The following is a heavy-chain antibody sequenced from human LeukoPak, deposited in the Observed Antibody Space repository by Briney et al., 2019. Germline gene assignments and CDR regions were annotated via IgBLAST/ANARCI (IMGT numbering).Heavy chain of an antibody. CDR1: GASISSGDYF. D-gene: IGHD4-11*01. Sequence: SETLSLTCSVSGASISSGDYFWTWIRQHPGKGLEWIGYIHYSGSTYYNPSLRSRMIISVDTSKNQFSLKLSSVTAADTAVYYCARGSELTKNWFDPWGQGTLVTVSS. V-gene: IGHV4-31*03. J-gene: IGHJ5*02. CDR3: ARGSELTKNWFDP. CDR2: IHYSGST.